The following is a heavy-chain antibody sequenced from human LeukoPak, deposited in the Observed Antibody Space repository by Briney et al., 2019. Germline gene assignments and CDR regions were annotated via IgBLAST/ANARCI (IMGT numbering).Heavy chain of an antibody. CDR2: MNPNSGNT. D-gene: IGHD3-10*01. CDR3: ARGTNYGSGATGDFDY. Sequence: ASVKVSCKASGYTFTSYDINWVRQATGQGLEWMGWMNPNSGNTGYAQKFQGRVTITRNTSISTAYMELSSLRSEDTAVYYCARGTNYGSGATGDFDYWGQGTLVTVSS. J-gene: IGHJ4*02. V-gene: IGHV1-8*03. CDR1: GYTFTSYD.